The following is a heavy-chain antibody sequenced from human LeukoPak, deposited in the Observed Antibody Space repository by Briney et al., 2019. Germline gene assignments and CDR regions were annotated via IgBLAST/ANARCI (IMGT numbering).Heavy chain of an antibody. CDR3: ARQPVVCSTTSCFGFWIDS. CDR1: GYSISSGHY. CDR2: MYHSGST. V-gene: IGHV4-38-2*01. D-gene: IGHD2-2*01. Sequence: PSETLSLTCAVSGYSISSGHYWAWIRQPPGKGLEWIGSMYHSGSTYFNPSLKSRVTMSADTSRNQVSLMLSSVTAADTALYYCARQPVVCSTTSCFGFWIDSWGQGTQVTVSS. J-gene: IGHJ5*01.